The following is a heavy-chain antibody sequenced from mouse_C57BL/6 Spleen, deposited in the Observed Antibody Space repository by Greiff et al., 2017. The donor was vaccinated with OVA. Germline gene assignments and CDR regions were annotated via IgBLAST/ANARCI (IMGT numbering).Heavy chain of an antibody. J-gene: IGHJ3*01. CDR3: ARPYYSNGFAY. D-gene: IGHD2-5*01. CDR1: GYAFSSSW. Sequence: QVQLQQSGPELVKPGASVTISCKASGYAFSSSWMNWVKQRPGKGLEWIGRIYPGDGDTNYNGKFKGKATLTADKSSSTAYMQLSSLTSEYSAVYFCARPYYSNGFAYWGQGTLVTVSA. CDR2: IYPGDGDT. V-gene: IGHV1-82*01.